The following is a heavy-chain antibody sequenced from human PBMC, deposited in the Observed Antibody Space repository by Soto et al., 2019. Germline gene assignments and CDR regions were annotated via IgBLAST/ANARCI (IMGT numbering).Heavy chain of an antibody. Sequence: QVQLVESGGGVVQPGRSLRLSCAASGFTFSSDAMHWVRQAPGKGLEWVAVISYDGSNQYYADSVTGRFTIYRDNSKYKLYVQMTSLRAEDTAVYCFAREGVVTGSYYYGMDVWGQGSTVTVSS. CDR3: AREGVVTGSYYYGMDV. CDR2: ISYDGSNQ. J-gene: IGHJ6*02. CDR1: GFTFSSDA. V-gene: IGHV3-30-3*01. D-gene: IGHD3-3*01.